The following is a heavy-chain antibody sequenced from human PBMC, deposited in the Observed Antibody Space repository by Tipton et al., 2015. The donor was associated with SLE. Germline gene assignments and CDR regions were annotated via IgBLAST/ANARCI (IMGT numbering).Heavy chain of an antibody. V-gene: IGHV5-51*03. CDR2: IYPGDSDA. J-gene: IGHJ4*02. CDR1: GYTFSTYW. D-gene: IGHD2-15*01. Sequence: QSGAEVKEPGESLKISCQVSGYTFSTYWIAWVRQVPGKGLEWMGIIYPGDSDARYSPSFEGQVTISADKSLSAAYLQWTSLQASDTGSYYCARFTHGRLPDYWGQGSLVTVSS. CDR3: ARFTHGRLPDY.